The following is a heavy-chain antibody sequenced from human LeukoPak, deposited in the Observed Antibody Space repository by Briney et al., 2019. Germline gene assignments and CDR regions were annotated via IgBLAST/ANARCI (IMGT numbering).Heavy chain of an antibody. CDR2: INHSGST. CDR3: ARFTVVPAAKYPYYYYYYMDV. Sequence: SETLSLTCAVYGGSFSGYYWSWIRQPPGKGLEWIGVINHSGSTNYNPSLKSRVTISVDTSKNQFSLKLSSVTAADTAVYYCARFTVVPAAKYPYYYYYYMDVWGKGTTVTVSS. D-gene: IGHD2-2*01. J-gene: IGHJ6*03. V-gene: IGHV4-34*01. CDR1: GGSFSGYY.